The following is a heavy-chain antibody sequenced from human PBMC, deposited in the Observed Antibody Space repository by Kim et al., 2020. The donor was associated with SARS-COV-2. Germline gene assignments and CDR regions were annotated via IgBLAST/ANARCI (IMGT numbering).Heavy chain of an antibody. CDR3: ARGGYYYDRPRYGMDV. CDR2: INPSGGST. V-gene: IGHV1-46*01. D-gene: IGHD3-22*01. CDR1: GYTFTSYY. J-gene: IGHJ6*02. Sequence: ASVKVSCKASGYTFTSYYMHWVRQAPGQGLEWMGIINPSGGSTSYAQKFQGRVTMTRDTSTSTVYMELSRLRSEDTAVYYCARGGYYYDRPRYGMDVWGQGTTVTVSS.